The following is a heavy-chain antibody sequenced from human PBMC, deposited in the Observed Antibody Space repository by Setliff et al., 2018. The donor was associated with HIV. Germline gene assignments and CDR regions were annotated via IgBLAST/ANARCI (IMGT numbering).Heavy chain of an antibody. CDR1: GGSISSGSYY. Sequence: PSETLSLTCTVSGGSISSGSYYWSWIRQPAGKGLEWIGRVSSGGDTNYNPSLKSRVTMSVDTSKNQFSLKLTSVTASDTAVYYCARAAAGNTGPFDLWGQGSPVTVSS. CDR2: VSSGGDT. CDR3: ARAAAGNTGPFDL. V-gene: IGHV4-61*02. D-gene: IGHD4-17*01. J-gene: IGHJ4*02.